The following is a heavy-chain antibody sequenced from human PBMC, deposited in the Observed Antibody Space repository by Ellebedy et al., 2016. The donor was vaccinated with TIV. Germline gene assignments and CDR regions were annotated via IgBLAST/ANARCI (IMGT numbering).Heavy chain of an antibody. V-gene: IGHV3-23*01. CDR1: GLTFRSHA. Sequence: PGGSLRLSCAASGLTFRSHAMSWVRQAPGKGLEWVSSISGSGGNTYYADSVKGRFTISRDNSKNTLYLQMNSLRAEDTAVYYCARDPVGVGPAFDIWGQGTMVTVSS. CDR2: ISGSGGNT. CDR3: ARDPVGVGPAFDI. J-gene: IGHJ3*02. D-gene: IGHD4-23*01.